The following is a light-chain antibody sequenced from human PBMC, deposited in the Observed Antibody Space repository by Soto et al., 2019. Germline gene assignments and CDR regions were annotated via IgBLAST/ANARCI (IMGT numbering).Light chain of an antibody. J-gene: IGKJ5*01. V-gene: IGKV3-20*01. CDR1: QSVSSSY. Sequence: EIVLTQSPGTLSLSPGERATLSCRASQSVSSSYLAWYQQKPGQAPSLLIYGASSRATGIPDRFSGSGSATDFPLTTSRLEHEDFAVYYCHQYGSPPPPNFGQGTRREIK. CDR2: GAS. CDR3: HQYGSPPPPN.